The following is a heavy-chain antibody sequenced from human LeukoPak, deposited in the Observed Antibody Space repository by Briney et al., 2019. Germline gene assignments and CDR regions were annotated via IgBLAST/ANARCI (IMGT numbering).Heavy chain of an antibody. CDR1: GFTFSSYA. J-gene: IGHJ6*03. CDR3: AKGGGYEAQYYYYYLDV. D-gene: IGHD5-12*01. Sequence: HPGRTLRLSCAASGFTFSSYAMHWVRQAPGKGLEWVALIPYDRSNKYYADSVKGRFTVSRDNSKNTLYLQMKSLRAEDTAVYYCAKGGGYEAQYYYYYLDVWGKGTTVTISS. V-gene: IGHV3-30*04. CDR2: IPYDRSNK.